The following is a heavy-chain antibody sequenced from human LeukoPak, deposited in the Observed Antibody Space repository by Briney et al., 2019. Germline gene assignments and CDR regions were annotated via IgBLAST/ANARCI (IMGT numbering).Heavy chain of an antibody. CDR1: VFTFSSYA. CDR2: ISYDGSNK. J-gene: IGHJ4*02. CDR3: AREGVEGNYYGSGSPVDY. Sequence: PGRSLRLSCAASVFTFSSYAMHWVRQAPGKGLEWVAVISYDGSNKYYADSVKGRFTISRDNSKNTLYLQMNSLRAEDTAVYYCAREGVEGNYYGSGSPVDYWGQGTLVTVSS. V-gene: IGHV3-30*04. D-gene: IGHD3-10*01.